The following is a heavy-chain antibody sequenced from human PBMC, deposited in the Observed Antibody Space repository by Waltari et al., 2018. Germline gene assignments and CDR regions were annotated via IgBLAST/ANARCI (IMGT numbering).Heavy chain of an antibody. CDR2: MYYRGSS. D-gene: IGHD3-10*01. J-gene: IGHJ5*01. CDR1: GDSVTRGRYS. V-gene: IGHV4-39*01. Sequence: QLQLQESGPGLVKPSATLSLTCSVSGDSVTRGRYSWGWIRQPPRKGLEWIGIMYYRGSSYSNPSLKSRVTISVDTSKNQFSLKLSSVAAADTAVYYCARAFGSGSYAWFDSWGQGTLVTVSS. CDR3: ARAFGSGSYAWFDS.